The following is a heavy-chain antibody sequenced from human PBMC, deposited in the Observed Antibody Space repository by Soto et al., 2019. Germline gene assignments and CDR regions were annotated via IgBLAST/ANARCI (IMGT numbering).Heavy chain of an antibody. D-gene: IGHD3-22*01. V-gene: IGHV1-69*01. J-gene: IGHJ4*02. CDR1: GGTFISYA. Sequence: QVQLVQSGAEVKKPGSSVKVSCKASGGTFISYAISLVRQAPGQALEWMGGIIHIFGTPNYAQKFQGRVKINSDESTYTAYLEVSSLRSEDTAVYYGARAILTYYYDSSGYYHFDYWGQGTLVTVSS. CDR2: IIHIFGTP. CDR3: ARAILTYYYDSSGYYHFDY.